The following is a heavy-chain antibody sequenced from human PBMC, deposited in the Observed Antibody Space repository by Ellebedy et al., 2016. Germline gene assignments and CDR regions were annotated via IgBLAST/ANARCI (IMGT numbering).Heavy chain of an antibody. J-gene: IGHJ4*02. CDR2: IYPGDSDT. V-gene: IGHV5-51*01. Sequence: KVSCXGSGYSFTSYWIGWVRQMPGKGLEWMGIIYPGDSDTRYSPSFQGQVTISADKSISTAYLQWSSLTASDTAMYYCARHSGIAAGNDIDYWGQGTLVTVSS. CDR3: ARHSGIAAGNDIDY. CDR1: GYSFTSYW. D-gene: IGHD6-25*01.